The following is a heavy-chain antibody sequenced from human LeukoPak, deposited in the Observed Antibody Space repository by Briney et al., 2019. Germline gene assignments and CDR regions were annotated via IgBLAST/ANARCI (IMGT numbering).Heavy chain of an antibody. CDR3: ASSGIFGVVNCY. Sequence: GGSLRLSCAASGFTFASYAMSWVRQTPGKGLEWVSVIIGSVASTYYADSVKGRFTISRDNSKNTLYLQMNSLRAEDTAVYYCASSGIFGVVNCYWGQGTLVTVSS. CDR1: GFTFASYA. J-gene: IGHJ4*02. CDR2: IIGSVAST. D-gene: IGHD3-3*01. V-gene: IGHV3-23*01.